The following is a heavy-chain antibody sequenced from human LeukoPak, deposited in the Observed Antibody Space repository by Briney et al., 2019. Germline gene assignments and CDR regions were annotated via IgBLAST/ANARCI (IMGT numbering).Heavy chain of an antibody. CDR2: IIPIFDTA. V-gene: IGHV1-69*05. CDR3: ASANQRFLVWLPPKYYYYYMDV. Sequence: SVKVSCKASGDTFSSYAISWVRQAPGQGLEWMGGIIPIFDTANYAQKFQGRVTVTTDESTSTAYMELSSLRSEDTAVYYCASANQRFLVWLPPKYYYYYMDVWGKGTTVTVSS. D-gene: IGHD3-3*01. CDR1: GDTFSSYA. J-gene: IGHJ6*03.